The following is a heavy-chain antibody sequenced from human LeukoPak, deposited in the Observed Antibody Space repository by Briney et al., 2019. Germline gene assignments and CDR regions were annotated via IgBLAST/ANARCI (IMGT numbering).Heavy chain of an antibody. CDR3: ARQDTYYDILPGYLSHNWFDP. CDR2: IYPGDSDT. CDR1: GYSFTSYW. J-gene: IGHJ5*02. Sequence: GESLKISCKGSGYSFTSYWIGWVRQMPGKGLEWMGIIYPGDSDTRYSPSFQGQVTISADKSISTAYLQWSSPKASDTAMYYCARQDTYYDILPGYLSHNWFDPWGQGTLVTVSS. D-gene: IGHD3-9*01. V-gene: IGHV5-51*01.